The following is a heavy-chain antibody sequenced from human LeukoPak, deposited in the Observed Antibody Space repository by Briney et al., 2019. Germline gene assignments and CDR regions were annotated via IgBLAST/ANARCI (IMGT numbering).Heavy chain of an antibody. D-gene: IGHD3-10*01. CDR1: GFTFSSYS. Sequence: PGGSLRLSCAASGFTFSSYSMNWVRQAPGKGLEWVSSISSSSSYIYYADSVKGRFTISRDNAKNSLYLQMNSLRAEDTPMYYCARDLSGPHDAFDIWGQGTMVTVSS. CDR3: ARDLSGPHDAFDI. CDR2: ISSSSSYI. V-gene: IGHV3-21*01. J-gene: IGHJ3*02.